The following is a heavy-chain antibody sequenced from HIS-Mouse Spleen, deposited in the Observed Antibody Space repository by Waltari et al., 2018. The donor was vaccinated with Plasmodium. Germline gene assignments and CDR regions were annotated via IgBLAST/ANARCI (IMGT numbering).Heavy chain of an antibody. V-gene: IGHV4-39*01. CDR1: GGSISSSSYS. Sequence: QLQLQESGPGLVKPSETLSLTFTVPGGSISSSSYSWGWIRQPPGKGLEWIGSIYYSGSTYYNPSLKSRVTISVDTSKNQFSLKLSSVTAADTAVYYCARQLAYYDFWSGYSRGYYFDYWGQGTLVTVSS. CDR3: ARQLAYYDFWSGYSRGYYFDY. CDR2: IYYSGST. D-gene: IGHD3-3*01. J-gene: IGHJ4*02.